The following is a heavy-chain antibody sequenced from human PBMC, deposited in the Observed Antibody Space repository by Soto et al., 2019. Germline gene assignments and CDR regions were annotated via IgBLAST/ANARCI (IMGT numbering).Heavy chain of an antibody. Sequence: PSETLSLTCSLSGGSINSSGHFWGWIRQTPGKGLEWIGSVYYTETTYYNPSLKSPVTISVETSRNTFSLKVNSVTAADTGIYYCARQRVLSTNMFITSFDPWGQGTLVTVSS. J-gene: IGHJ5*02. D-gene: IGHD3-10*02. CDR1: GGSINSSGHF. CDR2: VYYTETT. CDR3: ARQRVLSTNMFITSFDP. V-gene: IGHV4-39*01.